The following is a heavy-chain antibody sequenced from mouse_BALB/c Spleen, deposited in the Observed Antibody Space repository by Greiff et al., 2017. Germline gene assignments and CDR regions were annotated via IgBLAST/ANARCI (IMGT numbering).Heavy chain of an antibody. Sequence: EVKLVESGAELVKPGASVKLSCTASGFNIKDTYMHWVKQRPEQGLEWIGRIDPANGNTKYDPKFQGKATITADTSSPPAYLQLSSLTSEDTAVYYCAITTVVAKAMDYWGQGTSVTVSS. CDR1: GFNIKDTY. V-gene: IGHV14-3*02. CDR2: IDPANGNT. D-gene: IGHD1-1*01. CDR3: AITTVVAKAMDY. J-gene: IGHJ4*01.